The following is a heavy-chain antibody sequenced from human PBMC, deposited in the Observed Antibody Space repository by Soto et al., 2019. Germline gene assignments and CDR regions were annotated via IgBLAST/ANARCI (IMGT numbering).Heavy chain of an antibody. J-gene: IGHJ3*02. CDR2: IYSGGDT. Sequence: GGSLRLSCAVSGFTVSNNYMSWVRQAPEKGLEWISVIYSGGDTYYADSVKVRFTISRDNSKNTLYLQMNSLRLDDTAVYYCARGGXAYCGNDCIRAVDIWGQGTMVTVS. CDR3: ARGGXAYCGNDCIRAVDI. D-gene: IGHD2-21*02. V-gene: IGHV3-66*01. CDR1: GFTVSNNY.